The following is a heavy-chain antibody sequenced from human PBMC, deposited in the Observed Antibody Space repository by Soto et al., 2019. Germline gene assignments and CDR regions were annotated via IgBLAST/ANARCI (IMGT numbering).Heavy chain of an antibody. D-gene: IGHD3-10*01. J-gene: IGHJ6*02. V-gene: IGHV4-31*03. CDR1: GASIHSGGCY. Sequence: QGQLQESGPGLVKPSQTLSLTSTVSGASIHSGGCYWTWIRQRPGTGLRWIGYTSHSGSTYYNPSLKSRVIIGPDKAKDHFFLNLNSVTAADTADYYCARDFCGSGSFYKSDYYFGIDVWGQGTTVTVSS. CDR3: ARDFCGSGSFYKSDYYFGIDV. CDR2: TSHSGST.